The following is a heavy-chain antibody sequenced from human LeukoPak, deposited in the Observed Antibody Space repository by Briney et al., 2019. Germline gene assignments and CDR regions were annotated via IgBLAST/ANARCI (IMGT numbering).Heavy chain of an antibody. CDR2: IYYSGST. CDR1: GGSISSYY. D-gene: IGHD2-2*01. Sequence: SETLSLTCTVSGGSISSYYWSWIRQPPGKGLEWIGYIYYSGSTNYNPSLKSRVTISVDTSRNQFSLKLSSVTAPDTAVYYCARYCSSTSCQMPFDPWGQGTLVTVSS. J-gene: IGHJ5*02. CDR3: ARYCSSTSCQMPFDP. V-gene: IGHV4-59*08.